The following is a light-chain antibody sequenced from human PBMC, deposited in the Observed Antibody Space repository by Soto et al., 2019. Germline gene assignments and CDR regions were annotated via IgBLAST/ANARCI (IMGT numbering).Light chain of an antibody. J-gene: IGKJ1*01. Sequence: EIVVPGCPCTLKEFVGDRVTMTCRASQSISTWLAWYQQKPGKAPNLLIYKASSLESGVPSRFSGSGSGTEFTLTISSLQPDDFATYYCQQYNSYLWTFGEGTKVDI. V-gene: IGKV1-5*03. CDR1: QSISTW. CDR2: KAS. CDR3: QQYNSYLWT.